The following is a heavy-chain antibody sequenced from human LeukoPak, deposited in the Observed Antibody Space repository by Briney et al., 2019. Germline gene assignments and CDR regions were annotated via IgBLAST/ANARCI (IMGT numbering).Heavy chain of an antibody. Sequence: SETLSLTCTVSGGSISSSSYYWGWIRQPAGKGLEWIGYIYYSGSTNYNPSLKSRVAISVDTSKNQVSMRLSSVTAADAAVYYCARGGSIVGATPHDAFDIWGQGTVVTVS. CDR3: ARGGSIVGATPHDAFDI. J-gene: IGHJ3*02. CDR1: GGSISSSSYY. CDR2: IYYSGST. V-gene: IGHV4-61*05. D-gene: IGHD1-26*01.